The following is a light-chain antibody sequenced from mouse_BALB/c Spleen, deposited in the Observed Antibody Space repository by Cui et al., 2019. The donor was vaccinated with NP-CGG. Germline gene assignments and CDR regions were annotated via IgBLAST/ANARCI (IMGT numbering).Light chain of an antibody. CDR2: GTN. CDR1: TGAVTTSNY. CDR3: ALWYSNHWV. V-gene: IGLV1*01. J-gene: IGLJ1*01. Sequence: QAVVTQESALTTSPGETVTPTCRSSTGAVTTSNYANWVQEKPYHLFTGLIGGTNNRAPGVPDRFSGSLIGDKAALTITGAQTEDEAIYFCALWYSNHWVFGGGTKLTVL.